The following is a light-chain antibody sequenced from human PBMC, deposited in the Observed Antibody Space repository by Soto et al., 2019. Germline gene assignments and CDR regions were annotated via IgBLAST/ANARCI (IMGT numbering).Light chain of an antibody. J-gene: IGKJ1*01. Sequence: EIVLTQSPVTLSLSPGERATLSCRASQSVSGYVAWYQQKPGQAPRLLIYDASSRANGIPARFTGSGSGTDFSLTISSLEPEDSAVYYCQQRGTWPTFGQGTKVDI. V-gene: IGKV3-11*01. CDR1: QSVSGY. CDR2: DAS. CDR3: QQRGTWPT.